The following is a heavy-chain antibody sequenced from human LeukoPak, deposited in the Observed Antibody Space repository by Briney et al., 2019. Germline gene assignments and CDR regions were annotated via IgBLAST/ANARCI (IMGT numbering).Heavy chain of an antibody. J-gene: IGHJ4*02. Sequence: GGSLRLSCAASGFTFSSYGMHWVRQAPGKGLEWVAVIWYDGSNKYYADSVKGRFTISRDNSKNTLYLQMNSLGAEDTAVYYWARVRGGKWLVLNYWGQGTLVTVSS. CDR2: IWYDGSNK. CDR1: GFTFSSYG. V-gene: IGHV3-33*01. CDR3: ARVRGGKWLVLNY. D-gene: IGHD6-19*01.